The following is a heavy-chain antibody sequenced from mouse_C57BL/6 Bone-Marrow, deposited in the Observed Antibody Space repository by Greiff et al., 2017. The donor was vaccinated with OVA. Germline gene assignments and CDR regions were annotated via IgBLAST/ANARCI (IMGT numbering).Heavy chain of an antibody. D-gene: IGHD1-1*01. J-gene: IGHJ4*01. CDR3: ARRGYYGSSYVYYYAMDY. Sequence: EVKVEESGGGLVQPGGSLKLSCAASGFTFSDYYMYWVRQTPEKRLEWVAYISNGGGSTYYPDTVKGRFTISRDNAKNTLYLQMSRLKSEDTAMYYCARRGYYGSSYVYYYAMDYWGQGTSVTVSS. CDR1: GFTFSDYY. CDR2: ISNGGGST. V-gene: IGHV5-12*01.